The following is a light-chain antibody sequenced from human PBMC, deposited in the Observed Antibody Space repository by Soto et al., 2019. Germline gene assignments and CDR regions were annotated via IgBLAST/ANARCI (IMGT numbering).Light chain of an antibody. CDR1: QSLLHINGETF. V-gene: IGKV2D-29*02. CDR2: EVS. J-gene: IGKJ5*01. CDR3: MQSTQLPPT. Sequence: DVVMTQTPLSLSVAPGQPASISCKSSQSLLHINGETFLFWYLQKPGQSPQLLIYEVSTRVSGVPDRFSGSGSGTDFTLEISRVETDDVGIYYCMQSTQLPPTFGQGTRLEI.